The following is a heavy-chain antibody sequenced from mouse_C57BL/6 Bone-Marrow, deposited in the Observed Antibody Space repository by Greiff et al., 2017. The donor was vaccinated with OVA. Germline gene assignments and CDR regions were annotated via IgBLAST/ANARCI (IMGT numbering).Heavy chain of an antibody. V-gene: IGHV2-2*01. CDR1: GFSLTSYG. J-gene: IGHJ4*01. Sequence: VKLMESGPGLVQPSQSLSITCTVSGFSLTSYGVHWVRQSPGKGLEWLGVIWSGGSTDYNAAFISRLSISKDNSKSQVFFKMNSLQADDTAIYYCAIITTVVATRAMDYWGQGTSVTVSS. CDR3: AIITTVVATRAMDY. CDR2: IWSGGST. D-gene: IGHD1-1*01.